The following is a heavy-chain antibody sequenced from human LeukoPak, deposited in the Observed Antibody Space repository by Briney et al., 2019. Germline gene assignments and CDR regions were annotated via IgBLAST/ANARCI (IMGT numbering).Heavy chain of an antibody. CDR1: GLTLSDAW. J-gene: IGHJ4*02. CDR2: IKSKTDGGTT. Sequence: GGSLRLSCAASGLTLSDAWMSWVRQAPGKGLEWVGRIKSKTDGGTTDYAAPVKGRFTMSRDDSKNTLYLEMNSLRTEDTAVYYCTTYVCSGGSCYYFDNWGQGTLVTVSS. V-gene: IGHV3-15*01. D-gene: IGHD2-15*01. CDR3: TTYVCSGGSCYYFDN.